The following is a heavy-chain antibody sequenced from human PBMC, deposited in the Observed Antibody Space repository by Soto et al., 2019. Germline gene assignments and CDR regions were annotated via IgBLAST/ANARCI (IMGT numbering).Heavy chain of an antibody. D-gene: IGHD5-18*01. CDR1: GGSISSGNYY. V-gene: IGHV4-30-4*01. Sequence: SETLSLTCTVSGGSISSGNYYWSWIRHPPGKGLEWIGFISYSGSTYYNASLKSRVTISVDTSKNQFSLNLSFVTAADTVVYYCARRYGSCFDYWGQGTLVTVSS. CDR3: ARRYGSCFDY. J-gene: IGHJ4*02. CDR2: ISYSGST.